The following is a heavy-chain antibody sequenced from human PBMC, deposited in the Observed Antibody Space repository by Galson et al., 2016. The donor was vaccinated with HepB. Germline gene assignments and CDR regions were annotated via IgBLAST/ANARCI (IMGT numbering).Heavy chain of an antibody. CDR1: GDSITSSGYS. D-gene: IGHD2-15*01. Sequence: SETLSLTCAVSGDSITSSGYSWVWIRRPPGKGLQWIGSLYYSGTTFYNPSLRSRVTISVDTSKNQFSLRLHSVTAADTAAYYCARGSNPSLRGEGCYFQHWGQGTLVTVSS. CDR2: LYYSGTT. J-gene: IGHJ1*01. V-gene: IGHV4-39*07. CDR3: ARGSNPSLRGEGCYFQH.